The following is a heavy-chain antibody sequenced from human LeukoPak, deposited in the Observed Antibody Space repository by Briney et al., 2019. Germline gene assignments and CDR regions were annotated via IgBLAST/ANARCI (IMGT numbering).Heavy chain of an antibody. Sequence: SETLSLTCAVYGGSFSGYYWSWIRQPPGKGLEWIGEINHSGSTNYNPSLKSRVTISVDTSKDQFSLKLSSVTAADTAVYYCARVRSGSYHPWGQGTLVTVSS. D-gene: IGHD1-26*01. CDR3: ARVRSGSYHP. V-gene: IGHV4-34*01. CDR1: GGSFSGYY. CDR2: INHSGST. J-gene: IGHJ5*02.